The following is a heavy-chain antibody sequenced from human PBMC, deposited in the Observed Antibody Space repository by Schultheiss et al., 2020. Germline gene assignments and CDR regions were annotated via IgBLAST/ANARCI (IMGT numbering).Heavy chain of an antibody. Sequence: SVKVSCKASGGTFSSYAISWVRQAPGQGLEWMGRIIPILGIANYAQKFQGRVTITADKSTSTAYMELSSLRSEDTAVYYCARERGYDSSGYYVFGYWGQGTLVTVSS. J-gene: IGHJ4*02. CDR2: IIPILGIA. CDR3: ARERGYDSSGYYVFGY. CDR1: GGTFSSYA. D-gene: IGHD3-22*01. V-gene: IGHV1-69*04.